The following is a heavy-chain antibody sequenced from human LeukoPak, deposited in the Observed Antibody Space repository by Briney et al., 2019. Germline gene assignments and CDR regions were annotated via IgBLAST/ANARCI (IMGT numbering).Heavy chain of an antibody. J-gene: IGHJ2*01. Sequence: ASVKVSCKASGGTFSSYAISWVRQAPGQGLEWMGRIIPILGIANYAQKFQGRVTITADKSTSTAYMELSSLRSEDTAVYYCARVGTHWYFDLWGRGTLVTVSS. CDR1: GGTFSSYA. D-gene: IGHD7-27*01. CDR2: IIPILGIA. CDR3: ARVGTHWYFDL. V-gene: IGHV1-69*04.